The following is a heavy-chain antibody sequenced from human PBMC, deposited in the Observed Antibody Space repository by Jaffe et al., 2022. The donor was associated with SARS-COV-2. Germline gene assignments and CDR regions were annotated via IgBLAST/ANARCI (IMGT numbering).Heavy chain of an antibody. CDR3: ARQSLSYYDILTGYFDY. CDR1: GGSISSSSYY. CDR2: IYYSGST. D-gene: IGHD3-9*01. Sequence: QLQLQESGPGLVKPSETLSLTCTVSGGSISSSSYYWGWIRQPPGKGLEWIGSIYYSGSTYYNPSLKSRVTISVDTSKNQFSLKLSSVTAADTAVYYCARQSLSYYDILTGYFDYWGQGTLVTVSS. V-gene: IGHV4-39*01. J-gene: IGHJ4*02.